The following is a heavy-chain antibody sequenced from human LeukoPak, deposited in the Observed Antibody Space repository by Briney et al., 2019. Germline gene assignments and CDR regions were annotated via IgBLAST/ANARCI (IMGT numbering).Heavy chain of an antibody. V-gene: IGHV4-59*01. CDR1: GGSISSYY. CDR2: IYYSGST. D-gene: IGHD3-22*01. CDR3: ARVYDSSGYLYAFDI. J-gene: IGHJ3*02. Sequence: SETLSLTCTVSGGSISSYYWSWIRQPPGKGLEWIGYIYYSGSTNYNPSLKSRVTISVDTSKNQFSLKLSSVTAADTAVYYCARVYDSSGYLYAFDIWGQGTMVTVSS.